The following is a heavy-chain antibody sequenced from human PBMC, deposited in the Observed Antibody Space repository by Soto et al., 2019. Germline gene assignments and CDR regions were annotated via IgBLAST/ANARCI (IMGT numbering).Heavy chain of an antibody. D-gene: IGHD1-26*01. CDR2: ISGSGGST. V-gene: IGHV3-23*01. CDR1: GFTFSSYA. CDR3: AKVWYAASIIVGEGT. J-gene: IGHJ4*02. Sequence: EVQLLESGGGLVQPGGSLRLSCAASGFTFSSYAMTWVRQAPGKGLEWVSAISGSGGSTYYADSVKGRFTISRDNSKNTLYLQMNGLRAEDTAVYYCAKVWYAASIIVGEGTWGQGTLVTVSS.